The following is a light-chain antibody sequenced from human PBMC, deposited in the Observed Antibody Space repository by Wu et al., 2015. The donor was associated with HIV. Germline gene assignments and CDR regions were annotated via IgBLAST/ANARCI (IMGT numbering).Light chain of an antibody. CDR1: QSVETK. CDR3: QQYGNSPNT. Sequence: EIVMTQSPATMSVSLGERATLSCRASQSVETKLAWYQQKPGQAPRPLIYGASSRATGIPDRFTGNGSGTDFTLTISRLEPEDFAVYYCQQYGNSPNTFGQGTKLEIK. V-gene: IGKV3-20*01. J-gene: IGKJ2*01. CDR2: GAS.